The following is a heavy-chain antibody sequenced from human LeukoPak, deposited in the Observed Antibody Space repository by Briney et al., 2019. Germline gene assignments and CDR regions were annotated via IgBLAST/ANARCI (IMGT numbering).Heavy chain of an antibody. CDR3: AREREFEWSGSHYFDY. Sequence: GGSLRLSCAASGFTFSSYEMNWVRQAPGKGLEWVSYISSSGSTIYYADSVKGRFTISRDNSKNTLYLQMNSLRAEDTAVYYCAREREFEWSGSHYFDYWGQGTLVTVSS. CDR1: GFTFSSYE. J-gene: IGHJ4*02. D-gene: IGHD3-10*02. V-gene: IGHV3-48*03. CDR2: ISSSGSTI.